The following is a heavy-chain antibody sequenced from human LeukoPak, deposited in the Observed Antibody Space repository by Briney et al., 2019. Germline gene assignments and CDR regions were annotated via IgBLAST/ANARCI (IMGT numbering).Heavy chain of an antibody. Sequence: ASVKVSCKASGYTFTSYGISWVRQAPGQGLEWMGWISAYNGNTNYAQKVQGRVTMTTDTSTSTAYMELWSLRSDDTAVYYCATGELWFGELLQDYWGQGTLVTVSS. D-gene: IGHD3-10*01. V-gene: IGHV1-18*04. CDR1: GYTFTSYG. J-gene: IGHJ4*02. CDR3: ATGELWFGELLQDY. CDR2: ISAYNGNT.